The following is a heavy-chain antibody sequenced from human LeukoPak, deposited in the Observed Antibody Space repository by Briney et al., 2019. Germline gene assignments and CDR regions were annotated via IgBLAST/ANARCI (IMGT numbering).Heavy chain of an antibody. V-gene: IGHV3-48*01. CDR2: ISSSSSTI. Sequence: RGSLRLSCAASGFTFSSYSMNWVRQAPGKGLEWVSYISSSSSTIYYADSVKGRFTISRDNAKNSLYLQMNSLRAEDTAVYYCARDPPLNPIPAASGYWGQGTLVTVSS. J-gene: IGHJ4*02. CDR1: GFTFSSYS. CDR3: ARDPPLNPIPAASGY. D-gene: IGHD2-2*01.